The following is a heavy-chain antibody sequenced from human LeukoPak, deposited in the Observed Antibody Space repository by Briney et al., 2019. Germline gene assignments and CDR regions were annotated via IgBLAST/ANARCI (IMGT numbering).Heavy chain of an antibody. D-gene: IGHD3-3*01. Sequence: GGSLRLSCAASGFTFSSSAMSWVRQAPGKGLEWVSSISARGISTYYADSEKGRFTISRDNSKNTLYLQMNSLRGDDIGVYYCAKSFDFSNGHSPILTPFDSWGQGTLVSVSS. CDR2: ISARGIST. CDR3: AKSFDFSNGHSPILTPFDS. J-gene: IGHJ4*02. CDR1: GFTFSSSA. V-gene: IGHV3-23*01.